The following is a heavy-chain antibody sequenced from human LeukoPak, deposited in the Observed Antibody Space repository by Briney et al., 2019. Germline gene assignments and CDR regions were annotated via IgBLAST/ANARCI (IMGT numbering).Heavy chain of an antibody. CDR2: IYYSGST. Sequence: PSETLSLTCTVSGVSISSYYWSWIRQPPGKGLEWIGYIYYSGSTNYNPSLKSRVTISVDTSKNQFSLELSSVTAADTAVYYCARDSVEMATTDAFDIWGHGTMVTVSS. J-gene: IGHJ3*02. D-gene: IGHD5-24*01. CDR3: ARDSVEMATTDAFDI. V-gene: IGHV4-59*01. CDR1: GVSISSYY.